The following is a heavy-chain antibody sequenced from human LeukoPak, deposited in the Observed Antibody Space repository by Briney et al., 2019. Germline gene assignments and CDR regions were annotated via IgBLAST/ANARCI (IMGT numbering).Heavy chain of an antibody. V-gene: IGHV3-74*01. CDR1: GFAFSNYC. D-gene: IGHD6-13*01. CDR3: VSGTALGY. J-gene: IGHJ4*02. Sequence: PGGSLRLSCAASGFAFSNYCMHWVRQAPGKGLVWVSRIKNDGSSTFYADSVKGRFTISRDNAKNTMYLQMNSLRVEDTAVYYCVSGTALGYWGQGTLVTVSS. CDR2: IKNDGSST.